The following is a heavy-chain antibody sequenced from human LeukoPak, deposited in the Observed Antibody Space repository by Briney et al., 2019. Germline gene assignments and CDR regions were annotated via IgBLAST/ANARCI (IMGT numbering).Heavy chain of an antibody. CDR3: ARATCGDYLFDP. V-gene: IGHV4-39*07. CDR1: GGSISSSSYY. CDR2: IYYSGST. J-gene: IGHJ5*02. D-gene: IGHD4-17*01. Sequence: PSETLSLTCTVSGGSISSSSYYWGWIRQPPGKGLEWIGSIYYSGSTYYNPSLKSRVTISVDTSKNQFSLKLSSVTAADTAVYYCARATCGDYLFDPWGQGTLVTVSS.